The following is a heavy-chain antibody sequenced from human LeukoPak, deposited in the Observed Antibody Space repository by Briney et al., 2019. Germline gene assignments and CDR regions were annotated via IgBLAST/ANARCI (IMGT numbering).Heavy chain of an antibody. CDR3: ARGEIFTAAAGTIWFDP. CDR1: GGSISSGRYF. Sequence: SQTLSLTCTVSGGSISSGRYFWSWIRQPPGKGLEWIGYIYHTGSTYYNPSLKSRLTISVDSSKNQFSLRVTSVTAADTAVYYCARGEIFTAAAGTIWFDPWGQGTLVTVSS. J-gene: IGHJ5*02. D-gene: IGHD6-13*01. CDR2: IYHTGST. V-gene: IGHV4-30-2*01.